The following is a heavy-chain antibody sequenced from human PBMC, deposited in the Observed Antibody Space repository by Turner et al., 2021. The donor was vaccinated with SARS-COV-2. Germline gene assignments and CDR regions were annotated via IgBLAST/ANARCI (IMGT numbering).Heavy chain of an antibody. V-gene: IGHV1-8*01. D-gene: IGHD2-2*02. CDR1: GYTFTSYD. CDR2: MNPNSGNT. CDR3: ARGSYCSSTKCYTGGWIDP. J-gene: IGHJ5*02. Sequence: QVKMVQSGAEVKKPGASVKVSCKASGYTFTSYDINWVRQATGQGLEWMGWMNPNSGNTGYAQKFQGRVTMTRNTSISTAYMELSSLRSEDTAVYYCARGSYCSSTKCYTGGWIDPWGQGTLVTVSS.